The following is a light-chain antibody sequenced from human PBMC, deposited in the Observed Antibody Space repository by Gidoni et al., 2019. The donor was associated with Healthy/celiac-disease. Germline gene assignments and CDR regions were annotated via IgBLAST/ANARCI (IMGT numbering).Light chain of an antibody. V-gene: IGKV1-39*01. CDR3: QQSYSTPPR. J-gene: IGKJ2*03. Sequence: DIQMTQSPSSLSASVGDRVTITCRASQSISSHLNWYQQKPGKAPKLLIYAASSLQSGFPSRFSGSGSGTDFTLTISSLQPEDFATYYCQQSYSTPPRFGQGTKLEIK. CDR1: QSISSH. CDR2: AAS.